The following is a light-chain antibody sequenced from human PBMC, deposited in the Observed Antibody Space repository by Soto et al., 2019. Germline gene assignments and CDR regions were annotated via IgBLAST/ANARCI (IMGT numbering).Light chain of an antibody. J-gene: IGKJ1*01. CDR2: GAS. V-gene: IGKV3-15*01. CDR3: QQYNSWPPRT. Sequence: EIVMTQSPATLSVSLGERATLSCRASQNVNNNLAWHQQKPGQAPRLLIYGASTRAAGVPARFSGSGSGPEFTLIFISLKSEDSAVYDCQQYNSWPPRTFGQRKKVVIK. CDR1: QNVNNN.